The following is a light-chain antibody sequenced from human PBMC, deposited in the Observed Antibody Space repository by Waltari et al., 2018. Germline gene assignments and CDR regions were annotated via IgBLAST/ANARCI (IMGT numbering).Light chain of an antibody. CDR1: QSIGSW. J-gene: IGKJ4*01. CDR3: QQYKTYST. CDR2: QAS. Sequence: DIQMTQSPPTLSASVGDRVTITCRASQSIGSWLAWYQQKPGKAPKPLIYQASILESGVPSRFSGSGSGTDFTLTISSLQPDDFATYYCQQYKTYSTFGGGTKVEIK. V-gene: IGKV1-5*03.